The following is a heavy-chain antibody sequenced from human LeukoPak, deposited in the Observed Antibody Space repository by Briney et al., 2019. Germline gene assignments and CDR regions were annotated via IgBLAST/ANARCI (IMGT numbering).Heavy chain of an antibody. CDR1: GGPFSSLA. V-gene: IGHV3-23*01. J-gene: IGHJ4*02. CDR2: LTGSGSRT. CDR3: AMTLAGVPDSFDS. Sequence: GGSESLLCAASGGPFSSLAMSWVRQAPGKGLEWVSGLTGSGSRTYYADSVKGRVTISRDNSKNTLFLQMHSLRAEDTAMYYCAMTLAGVPDSFDSWEQGPLVTVSS. D-gene: IGHD1-14*01.